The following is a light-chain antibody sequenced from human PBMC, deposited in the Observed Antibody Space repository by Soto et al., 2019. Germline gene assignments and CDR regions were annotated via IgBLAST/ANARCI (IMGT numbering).Light chain of an antibody. CDR1: QTISND. Sequence: EVVMTQSPATVSVSPGEGVTLSCRPSQTISNDLAWYQQKPGQAPRLLIYGASTRATGVPARFSGGGSGTEFTLTISSLQSEDFAFYYCQQNNKWPPVTFGGGTKVEIK. CDR2: GAS. J-gene: IGKJ4*01. V-gene: IGKV3-15*01. CDR3: QQNNKWPPVT.